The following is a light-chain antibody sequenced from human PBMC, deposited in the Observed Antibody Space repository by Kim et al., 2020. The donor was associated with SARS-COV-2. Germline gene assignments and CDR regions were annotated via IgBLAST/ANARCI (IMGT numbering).Light chain of an antibody. J-gene: IGLJ1*01. V-gene: IGLV2-8*01. CDR3: SSYVDSDQYA. Sequence: VTLCCLGTRRDVGGFNSVSWYQQYSGKAPKLIIYQVSLRPSAVPDRFSVSKSGNTASLSVSGLKSEDEADYYCSSYVDSDQYAFGTGTKVTVL. CDR1: RRDVGGFNS. CDR2: QVS.